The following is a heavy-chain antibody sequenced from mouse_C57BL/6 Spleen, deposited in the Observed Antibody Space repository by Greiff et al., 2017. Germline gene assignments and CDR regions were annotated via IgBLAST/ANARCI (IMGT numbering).Heavy chain of an antibody. Sequence: EVKLVESGGDLVKPGGSLKLSCAASGFTFSSYGMSWVRQTPDKRLGWVATISSGGSYTYYPDSVKGRFTITRDNAKNTLYLQMSSLKSEDTAMYYCARDYYGSSPAWFAYWGQGTLVTVSA. CDR1: GFTFSSYG. V-gene: IGHV5-6*01. CDR2: ISSGGSYT. J-gene: IGHJ3*01. CDR3: ARDYYGSSPAWFAY. D-gene: IGHD1-1*01.